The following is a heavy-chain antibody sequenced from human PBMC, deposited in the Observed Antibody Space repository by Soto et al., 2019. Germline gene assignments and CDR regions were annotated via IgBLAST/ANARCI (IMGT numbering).Heavy chain of an antibody. CDR1: GESISSSSYY. Sequence: SETLSLTCIVSGESISSSSYYWGWIRQPPGKGLEWIGSIYYSGRTYYNPSFKSRVTISIDTSKNQFSLKPSSVTATDTAVYYCARQRTTVVTQAYFDHWGQGALVTVSS. J-gene: IGHJ4*02. CDR3: ARQRTTVVTQAYFDH. V-gene: IGHV4-39*01. CDR2: IYYSGRT. D-gene: IGHD2-21*02.